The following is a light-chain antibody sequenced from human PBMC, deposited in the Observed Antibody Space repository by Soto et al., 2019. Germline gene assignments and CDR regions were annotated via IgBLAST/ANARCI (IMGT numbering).Light chain of an antibody. J-gene: IGLJ3*02. V-gene: IGLV4-69*01. CDR2: LNSDGSH. CDR1: SRHIRYA. Sequence: QLVLTQSPSASASLGASVKLTCTLSSRHIRYAIAWHQQQPEKGPRYLMKLNSDGSHSKGDGIPDRFSGSSSGAERYLTISSLQSEDEADYYCQTWDTGIQVFGGGTKLTVL. CDR3: QTWDTGIQV.